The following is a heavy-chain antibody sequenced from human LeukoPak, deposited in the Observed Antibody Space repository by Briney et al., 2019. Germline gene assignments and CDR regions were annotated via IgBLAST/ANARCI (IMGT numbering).Heavy chain of an antibody. V-gene: IGHV3-74*03. CDR3: ARGRYFALDV. D-gene: IGHD2/OR15-2a*01. Sequence: GGSLRLSCAASGYTFSGHGIHWVRQAPGKGLEWVSRINSDATGTMDADSVKGRFTTSRDNAKNTAYLQMNSLRAEDTAVYYCARGRYFALDVWGQGTTVTVSS. CDR1: GYTFSGHG. J-gene: IGHJ6*02. CDR2: INSDATGT.